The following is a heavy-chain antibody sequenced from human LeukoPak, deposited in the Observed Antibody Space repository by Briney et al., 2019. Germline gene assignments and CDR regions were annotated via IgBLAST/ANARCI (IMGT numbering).Heavy chain of an antibody. CDR3: AREGPYSSSSFDY. CDR1: GYSFTGYA. V-gene: IGHV1-69*05. D-gene: IGHD6-6*01. J-gene: IGHJ4*02. Sequence: ASVKVSCKASGYSFTGYAMNWVRQAPGQGLEWMGGIIPIFGTANYAQKFQGRVTITTDESTSTAYMELSSLRSEDTAVYYCAREGPYSSSSFDYWGQGTLVTVSS. CDR2: IIPIFGTA.